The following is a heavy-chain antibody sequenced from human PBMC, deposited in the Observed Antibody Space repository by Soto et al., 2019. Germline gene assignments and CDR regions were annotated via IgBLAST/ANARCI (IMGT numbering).Heavy chain of an antibody. CDR3: ARGGGSYDY. CDR1: GFTFTGYS. V-gene: IGHV3-21*06. J-gene: IGHJ4*02. Sequence: EVQVVESGGGLVKPGGSLRLSCAASGFTFTGYSMNWVRQAPGKGLEWVSSISARSNFIYHADSVKGRFTISRDNAKNSLYLQMNSLRAEYTAVYYCARGGGSYDYWGQGTLVTVSS. D-gene: IGHD1-26*01. CDR2: ISARSNFI.